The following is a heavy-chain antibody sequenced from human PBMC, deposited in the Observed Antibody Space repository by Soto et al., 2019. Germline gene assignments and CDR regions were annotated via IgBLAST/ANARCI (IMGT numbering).Heavy chain of an antibody. CDR1: GGSFSGYY. J-gene: IGHJ6*03. CDR2: INHSGST. V-gene: IGHV4-34*01. Sequence: SETLSLTCAVYGGSFSGYYWSWIRQPPGKGLEWIGEINHSGSTNYNPSLKSRVTISVDTSKNQFSLKLSSVTAADTAVYYCASGTFGAEGGGYYSYSMDVWCRGTPVTVSS. CDR3: ASGTFGAEGGGYYSYSMDV. D-gene: IGHD3-3*01.